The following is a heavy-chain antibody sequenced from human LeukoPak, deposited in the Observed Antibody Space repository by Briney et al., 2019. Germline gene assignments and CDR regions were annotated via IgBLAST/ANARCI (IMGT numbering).Heavy chain of an antibody. D-gene: IGHD2-8*01. CDR2: SIPTFGTA. Sequence: ASVKVSCKASGGTFNRHTINWVRQAPGQGLEWMGGSIPTFGTANYAQKFQGRVSITADESPTTVYMELSSLRSEDTAVYYCARGMGYYDAFDIWGQGTMVTVSS. CDR3: ARGMGYYDAFDI. J-gene: IGHJ3*02. CDR1: GGTFNRHT. V-gene: IGHV1-69*13.